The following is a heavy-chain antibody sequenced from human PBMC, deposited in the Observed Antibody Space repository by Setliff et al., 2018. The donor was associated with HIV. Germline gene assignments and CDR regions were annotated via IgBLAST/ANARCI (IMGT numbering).Heavy chain of an antibody. CDR3: ARVPFGVHRYYFDS. J-gene: IGHJ4*02. Sequence: SETLSLTCSVSGGSISSHYWSWIRQPPGKGLEWIGFIFYDGNTYYMPSLKSRSAISVDASKNQFSLKLTSVTAADTAVYFCARVPFGVHRYYFDSWGQGKLVTVSS. CDR1: GGSISSHY. D-gene: IGHD3-16*01. V-gene: IGHV4-30-4*01. CDR2: IFYDGNT.